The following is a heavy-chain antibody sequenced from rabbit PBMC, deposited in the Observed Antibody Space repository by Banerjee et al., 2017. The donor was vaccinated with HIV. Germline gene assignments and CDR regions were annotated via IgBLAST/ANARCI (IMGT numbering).Heavy chain of an antibody. J-gene: IGHJ4*01. CDR2: INTISGDT. Sequence: QEQLEESGGDLVKPEGSLTLTCTASGFSFSNKYVMCWVRQAPGKGLEWITCINTISGDTVYATWAKGRFTISKTSSTTVTLQMTSLTDADTATYFCARGGDSDSGYAFNLWGPGTLVTVS. CDR1: GFSFSNKYV. D-gene: IGHD1-1*01. V-gene: IGHV1S45*01. CDR3: ARGGDSDSGYAFNL.